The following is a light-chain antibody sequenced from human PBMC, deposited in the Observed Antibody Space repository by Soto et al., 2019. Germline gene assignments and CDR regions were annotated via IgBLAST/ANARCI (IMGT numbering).Light chain of an antibody. CDR3: PSYDTSLSGWLL. Sequence: QSVLTQPPAVSGAPGQRVTISCTGSSSNIGADHYVHWYQHLPGRAPKRLIYGNTDRPSGGPDRFSGSKSVTSASLAIAGLQADYEASYYRPSYDTSLSGWLLFGGGTKLTVL. V-gene: IGLV1-40*01. CDR2: GNT. J-gene: IGLJ3*02. CDR1: SSNIGADHY.